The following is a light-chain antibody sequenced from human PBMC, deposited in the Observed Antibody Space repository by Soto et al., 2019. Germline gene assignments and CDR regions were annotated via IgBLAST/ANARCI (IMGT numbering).Light chain of an antibody. J-gene: IGLJ1*01. CDR1: SSDVGGYNY. V-gene: IGLV2-8*01. CDR2: DVT. CDR3: CSYAGTNNV. Sequence: QSVLTQPPSASGSPGQSVTISCTGTSSDVGGYNYVSWYQQHPGKAPKLIIFDVTERPSGVPDRFSGSKSGNTASLTVSELQAEDEADYYCCSYAGTNNVFGTGTKVTVL.